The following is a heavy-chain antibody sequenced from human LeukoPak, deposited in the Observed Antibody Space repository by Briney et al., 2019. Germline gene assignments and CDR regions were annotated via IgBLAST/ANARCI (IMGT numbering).Heavy chain of an antibody. D-gene: IGHD3-22*01. CDR2: IRSKAYGGTT. CDR3: TREGPYYYDSRGYYGPYDY. V-gene: IGHV3-49*03. Sequence: AGGSLRLSCTASGFTFGDYAMSWFRQAPGKGLEWVGFIRSKAYGGTTKKAASVKGRFTISRDDSKSIAYLQMNSLKTEDTAVYYCTREGPYYYDSRGYYGPYDYWGQGILVTVSS. CDR1: GFTFGDYA. J-gene: IGHJ4*02.